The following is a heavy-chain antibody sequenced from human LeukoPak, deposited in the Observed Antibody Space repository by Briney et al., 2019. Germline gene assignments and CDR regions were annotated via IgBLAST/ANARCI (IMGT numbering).Heavy chain of an antibody. CDR3: AREGRVSGYDFDC. V-gene: IGHV3-74*03. Sequence: GGSLSLSCAASGFTFSSYWMHWVRQAPGKGLVWVSRINSDGSSITYADSVKGRFTISRDNAKNTLYLQMNSLRVEDTAVYCAREGRVSGYDFDCWGQGTLVTVSS. CDR1: GFTFSSYW. J-gene: IGHJ4*02. CDR2: INSDGSSI. D-gene: IGHD5-12*01.